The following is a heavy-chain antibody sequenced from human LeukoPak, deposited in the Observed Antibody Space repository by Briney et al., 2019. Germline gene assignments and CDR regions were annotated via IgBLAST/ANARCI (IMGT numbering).Heavy chain of an antibody. D-gene: IGHD3-3*01. CDR2: IIPIFGTA. J-gene: IGHJ6*03. Sequence: SVKVSCKASGGTFSSYAISWVRQAPGQGLEWMGGIIPIFGTANYAQKFQGRVTITTDESTSTAYMELSSLRSEDTAVYYCARAPLGPTILGALGDYMDVWGKGTTVTVSS. CDR3: ARAPLGPTILGALGDYMDV. V-gene: IGHV1-69*05. CDR1: GGTFSSYA.